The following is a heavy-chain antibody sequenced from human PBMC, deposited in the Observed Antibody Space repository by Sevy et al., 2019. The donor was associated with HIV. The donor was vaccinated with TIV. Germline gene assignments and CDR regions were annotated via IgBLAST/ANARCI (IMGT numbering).Heavy chain of an antibody. Sequence: ASVKVSCKASGYTFTSYDINWVRQATGQGLEWMGWMNPNSGNTGYAQKFQGRVAMTRNTSISTAYMELSSLRSEDTAVYYCARGVYSSSWYFVSDYYYGMDVWGQGTTVTVSS. CDR2: MNPNSGNT. CDR1: GYTFTSYD. J-gene: IGHJ6*02. CDR3: ARGVYSSSWYFVSDYYYGMDV. V-gene: IGHV1-8*01. D-gene: IGHD6-13*01.